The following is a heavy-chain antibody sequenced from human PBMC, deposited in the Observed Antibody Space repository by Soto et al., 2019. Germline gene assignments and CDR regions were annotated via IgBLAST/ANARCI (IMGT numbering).Heavy chain of an antibody. D-gene: IGHD6-19*01. CDR2: IYYSGSA. CDR1: GQYIKSNFW. V-gene: IGHV4-59*01. J-gene: IGHJ4*02. CDR3: ARVGGSGWNFDS. Sequence: SETLSLTCLVSGQYIKSNFWWAWVRQSPGKDLEWIGDIYYSGSANYTPSLKNRVTISVDTSKNQFSLKLNSMTAADTAIYYCARVGGSGWNFDSWGQGILVTVS.